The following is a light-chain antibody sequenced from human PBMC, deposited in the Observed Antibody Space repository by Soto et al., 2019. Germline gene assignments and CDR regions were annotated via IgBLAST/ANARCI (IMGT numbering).Light chain of an antibody. J-gene: IGLJ1*01. V-gene: IGLV2-14*01. Sequence: QSALTQPASVSGSPGQSITISCTGTSSDVGGYNYVSWYQQHPGKAPKLMMYDVSNRPSGVSNRFSGSKSGNTASLTISGLQDEDEADYYCSSYTSSSTYVFGTGTKLTVL. CDR2: DVS. CDR1: SSDVGGYNY. CDR3: SSYTSSSTYV.